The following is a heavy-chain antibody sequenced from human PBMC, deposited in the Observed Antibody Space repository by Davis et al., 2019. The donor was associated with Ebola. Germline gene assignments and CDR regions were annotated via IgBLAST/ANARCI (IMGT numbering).Heavy chain of an antibody. J-gene: IGHJ6*02. CDR2: INPSGGST. D-gene: IGHD6-19*01. Sequence: ASVKVSCKASGYTFTSYYMHWVQQAPGQGLEWMGIINPSGGSTSYAQKFQGRVTMTRDTSTSTAYMELSSLRSEDTAVYYCAREGQWLGSPNYYYGMDVWGQGTTVTVSS. CDR1: GYTFTSYY. V-gene: IGHV1-46*01. CDR3: AREGQWLGSPNYYYGMDV.